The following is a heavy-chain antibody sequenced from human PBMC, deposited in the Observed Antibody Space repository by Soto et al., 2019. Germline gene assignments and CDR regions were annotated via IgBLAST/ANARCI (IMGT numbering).Heavy chain of an antibody. V-gene: IGHV4-4*07. D-gene: IGHD4-17*01. J-gene: IGHJ5*02. CDR1: GDSVSKYY. Sequence: SETLSLTCTVSGDSVSKYYWNWIRQPAGKGLEWIGRIHSTRSPNYNPSLKSRVTMSVDTSKNQFSLKLNLTSVTAADTAVYYCARSPAYGDYANLDTWRQGTMVTVSS. CDR2: IHSTRSP. CDR3: ARSPAYGDYANLDT.